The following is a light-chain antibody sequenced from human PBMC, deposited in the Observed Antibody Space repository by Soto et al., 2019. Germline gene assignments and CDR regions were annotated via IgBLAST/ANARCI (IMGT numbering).Light chain of an antibody. J-gene: IGKJ5*01. CDR1: QSVSTY. Sequence: EIVLTQFPATLSLSPGERATLSCRASQSVSTYVAWYQQKPGQAPRLLIYGASSRATGIPDRFSGSGSGTDFTLTISSLEPEDSAVYYCQQRHMWPITFGQGTRLEIK. V-gene: IGKV3-11*01. CDR3: QQRHMWPIT. CDR2: GAS.